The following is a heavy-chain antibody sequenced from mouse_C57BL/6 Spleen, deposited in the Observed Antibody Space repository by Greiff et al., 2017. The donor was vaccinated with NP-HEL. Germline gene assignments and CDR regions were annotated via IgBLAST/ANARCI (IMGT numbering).Heavy chain of an antibody. D-gene: IGHD4-1*01. J-gene: IGHJ3*01. CDR1: GYTFTSYG. CDR3: ARREGAGSWFAY. Sequence: QVQLKESGAELARPGASVTLSCKASGYTFTSYGISWVKQRTGQGLEWIGEIYPRSGNTYYNEKFKGKATLTADKSSSTAYMELRSLTSEDSAVYFCARREGAGSWFAYWGQGTLVTVSA. CDR2: IYPRSGNT. V-gene: IGHV1-81*01.